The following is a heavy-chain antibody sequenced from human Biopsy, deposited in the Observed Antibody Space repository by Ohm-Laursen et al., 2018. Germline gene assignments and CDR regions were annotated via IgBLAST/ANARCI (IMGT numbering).Heavy chain of an antibody. CDR1: GFTFNNYG. CDR3: VKLHLGDYSFDQ. J-gene: IGHJ4*02. D-gene: IGHD4-17*01. V-gene: IGHV3-30*18. Sequence: RSLRLSCTASGFTFNNYGMQWVRQAPGKGLEWVAFIFYDGSNTYYADSVKGRSTISRDNSRDTLYLQMSSLRAEDTAVYYCVKLHLGDYSFDQWGQGTLVTVSS. CDR2: IFYDGSNT.